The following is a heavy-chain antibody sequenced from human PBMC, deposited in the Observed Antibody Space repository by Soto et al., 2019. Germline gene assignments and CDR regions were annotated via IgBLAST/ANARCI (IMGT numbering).Heavy chain of an antibody. D-gene: IGHD4-4*01. Sequence: EVQLVQSGGGLVQPGGYLRLSCVGSGFTFSDFYMNWVRQAPGKGLEWVANIRPDGYGPNLVESVKGRFTTSRDNAKNSLFLQMNSLGASDTAVYYCAGWGGHDYNYCGHGSLVTVSS. V-gene: IGHV3-7*03. CDR1: GFTFSDFY. CDR2: IRPDGYGP. CDR3: AGWGGHDYNY. J-gene: IGHJ4*01.